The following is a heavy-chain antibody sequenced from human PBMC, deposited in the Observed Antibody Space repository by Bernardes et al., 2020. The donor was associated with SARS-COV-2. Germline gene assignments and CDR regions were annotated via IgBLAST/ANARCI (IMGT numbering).Heavy chain of an antibody. CDR2: IYYSGST. Sequence: ETLSLTCTVSGGSISSYYWSWIRQPPGKGLEWIGYIYYSGSTNYNPSLKSRVTISVDTSKNQFSLKLSSVTAADTAVYYCARVPPLSSGWSLLDYWGQGTLVTVSS. D-gene: IGHD6-19*01. CDR3: ARVPPLSSGWSLLDY. V-gene: IGHV4-59*01. J-gene: IGHJ4*02. CDR1: GGSISSYY.